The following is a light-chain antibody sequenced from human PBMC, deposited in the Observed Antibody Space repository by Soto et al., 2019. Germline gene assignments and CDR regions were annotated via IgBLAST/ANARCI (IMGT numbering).Light chain of an antibody. V-gene: IGLV2-14*01. CDR2: EVS. CDR1: SSDVGGYNS. Sequence: QSVLTQPASVSGSPGQSITISCTGTSSDVGGYNSVSWYQQHPGRAPKLMIYEVSNRPSRVSNRFSGSKSGNTASLTISGLQAEDEADYYCSSYTSSNIVVFGGGTKLTVL. J-gene: IGLJ3*02. CDR3: SSYTSSNIVV.